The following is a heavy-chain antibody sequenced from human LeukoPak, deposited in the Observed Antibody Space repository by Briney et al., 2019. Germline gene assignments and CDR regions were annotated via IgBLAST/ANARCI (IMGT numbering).Heavy chain of an antibody. V-gene: IGHV3-23*01. CDR2: ISGSGSSS. CDR3: AKLLRGVVVPYYDY. D-gene: IGHD3-10*01. Sequence: GSLRLSCGASGFTFSSNGMSWVRQAPGKGLEWVSAISGSGSSSYYADSVKGRFTISRDNSKNTLYLQMNSLRAEDTAVYYCAKLLRGVVVPYYDYWGQGTLVTVSS. CDR1: GFTFSSNG. J-gene: IGHJ4*02.